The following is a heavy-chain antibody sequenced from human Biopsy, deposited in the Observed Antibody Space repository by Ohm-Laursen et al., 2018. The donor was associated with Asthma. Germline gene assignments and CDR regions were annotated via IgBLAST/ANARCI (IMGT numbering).Heavy chain of an antibody. CDR1: GFTFGDYW. CDR2: IKHDGTEK. CDR3: ARTFHFWSPYHAEHYQL. V-gene: IGHV3-7*01. Sequence: SLRLSCAAFGFTFGDYWMSWVRQVPGKGLEWVANIKHDGTEKNHVDSLKGRFTISRDNAKNSLYLQMNSLRAEDTAVYYCARTFHFWSPYHAEHYQLWGHGTLVTVPS. D-gene: IGHD3-3*02. J-gene: IGHJ1*01.